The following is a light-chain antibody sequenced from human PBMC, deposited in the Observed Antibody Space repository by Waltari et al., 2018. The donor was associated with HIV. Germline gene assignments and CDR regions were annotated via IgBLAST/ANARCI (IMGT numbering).Light chain of an antibody. J-gene: IGLJ1*01. CDR2: DVN. V-gene: IGLV2-11*01. CDR1: RRAMCGYNY. CDR3: CSYAGSNTFDV. Sequence: QSALTQPRSVSGSPGQTVTISCRGTRRAMCGYNYVSWYQHHPAEAPRIMIYDVNKRPSGVPDRFSGSKSGNTASLTISGLQAEDEADYYCCSYAGSNTFDVFGTGTEVTVL.